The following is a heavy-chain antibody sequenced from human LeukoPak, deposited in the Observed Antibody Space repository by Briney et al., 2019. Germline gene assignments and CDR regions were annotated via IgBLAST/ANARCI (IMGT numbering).Heavy chain of an antibody. Sequence: GGSLRLSCAASGFSFSVYWMHWVRQAPGKGPVWVSRIKTDGSITDYADSVKGRFTISRDNAKNTLYLQMNSLRAEDTAVYYCARAGIAAAGTDRWGQGTLVTVSS. CDR1: GFSFSVYW. J-gene: IGHJ4*02. D-gene: IGHD6-13*01. CDR3: ARAGIAAAGTDR. CDR2: IKTDGSIT. V-gene: IGHV3-74*01.